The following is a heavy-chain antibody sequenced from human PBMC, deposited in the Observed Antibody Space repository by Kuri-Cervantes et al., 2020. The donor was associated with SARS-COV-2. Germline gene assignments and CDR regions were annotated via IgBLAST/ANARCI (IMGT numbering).Heavy chain of an antibody. CDR3: ARHWGGYSYGYGAFDI. D-gene: IGHD5-18*01. Sequence: SETLSLTCTVSGGSISSYYWSWIRQPPGKGLEWIGYIYYSGSTNYNPSLKSRVTISVDTSKNQFSLKLSSVTAADTAVYYCARHWGGYSYGYGAFDIWGQGTMVTGSS. CDR2: IYYSGST. J-gene: IGHJ3*02. V-gene: IGHV4-59*01. CDR1: GGSISSYY.